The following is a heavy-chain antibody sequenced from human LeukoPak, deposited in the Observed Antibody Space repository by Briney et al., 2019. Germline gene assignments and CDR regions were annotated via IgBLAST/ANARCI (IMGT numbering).Heavy chain of an antibody. CDR2: ISGSGGST. CDR3: AKPPGEVRGTRYYFDY. J-gene: IGHJ4*02. D-gene: IGHD3-10*01. Sequence: GGSLRLSCAASGFTFSSYAMSWVRQAPGKGLDWVSAISGSGGSTYYADSVKGRFTISRDNSKNTLYLQMNSLRAEDTAVYYCAKPPGEVRGTRYYFDYWGQGTLVTVSS. CDR1: GFTFSSYA. V-gene: IGHV3-23*01.